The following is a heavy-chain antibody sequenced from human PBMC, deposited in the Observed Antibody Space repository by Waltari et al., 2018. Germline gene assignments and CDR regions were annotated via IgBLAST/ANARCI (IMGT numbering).Heavy chain of an antibody. CDR2: INHRGST. Sequence: QVQLQPCGAGLLKPSETLSRTCAVNGGSFNGYYLSWLRQPPGKGLEWIGDINHRGSTNYIPYLMTRVTISVDTFKNQSSMNLLSVTAVDTAVDDCARGLGKLVLSGADYWGKGTLVTVSS. CDR1: GGSFNGYY. D-gene: IGHD3-3*01. V-gene: IGHV4-34*01. J-gene: IGHJ4*02. CDR3: ARGLGKLVLSGADY.